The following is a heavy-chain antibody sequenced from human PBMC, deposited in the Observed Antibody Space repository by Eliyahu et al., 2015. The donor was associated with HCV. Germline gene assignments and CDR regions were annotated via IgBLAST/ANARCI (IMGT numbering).Heavy chain of an antibody. V-gene: IGHV1-46*01. J-gene: IGHJ3*02. D-gene: IGHD5-24*01. CDR2: INPSGGST. CDR1: GYTFTXYY. Sequence: QVQLVQSGAEVKKPGASVKVSCKASGYTFTXYYMHXVRQAPGQGLEWMGIINPSGGSTSYAQKFQGRVTMTRDTSTSTVYMELSSLRSEDTAVYYCARDSRGREGQEERWLQDAFDIWGQGTMVTVSS. CDR3: ARDSRGREGQEERWLQDAFDI.